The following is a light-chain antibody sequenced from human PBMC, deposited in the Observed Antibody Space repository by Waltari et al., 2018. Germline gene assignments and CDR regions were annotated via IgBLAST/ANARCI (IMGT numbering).Light chain of an antibody. Sequence: EVVLTQSPDTLSLSPGERATLSCRASQRLIKRYVAWYHQKPGQAPTLLIYGASNRAADIPDRFSGSGSETDFTLTISRLEPEDFGVYYCQQYGSSVMYTFGQGTRLEIK. V-gene: IGKV3-20*01. CDR3: QQYGSSVMYT. J-gene: IGKJ2*01. CDR2: GAS. CDR1: QRLIKRY.